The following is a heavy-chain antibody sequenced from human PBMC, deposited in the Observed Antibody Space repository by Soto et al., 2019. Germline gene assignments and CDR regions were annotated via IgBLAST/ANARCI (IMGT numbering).Heavy chain of an antibody. CDR2: ISWNSDSI. CDR1: GFTFDDFA. D-gene: IGHD6-19*01. J-gene: IGHJ4*02. Sequence: DVQLVESGGGLVQPGRSLRLSCAASGFTFDDFAMHWVRQAPGKGLEWVSGISWNSDSIDYADSVKGRFTISRDNAKNSLYLQMNRRRPGDTALYFCGKGESQWLVPFDYWGQGTLVTVSS. V-gene: IGHV3-9*01. CDR3: GKGESQWLVPFDY.